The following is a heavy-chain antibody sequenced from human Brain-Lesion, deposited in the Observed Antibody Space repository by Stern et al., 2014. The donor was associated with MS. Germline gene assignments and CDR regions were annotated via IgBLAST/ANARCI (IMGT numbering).Heavy chain of an antibody. Sequence: QVQLVESGAELKKPGASVKVSCKVSGYTLPELSMHWVRQAPRKGLEWMGGFDPEDGETIYAQKFQGRVTMTEDTSTDTAYMELSSLRSEDTAVYYCATLSPGAGGNYYRHFDYWGQGTLVTVSS. CDR3: ATLSPGAGGNYYRHFDY. D-gene: IGHD1-26*01. CDR2: FDPEDGET. V-gene: IGHV1-24*01. CDR1: GYTLPELS. J-gene: IGHJ4*02.